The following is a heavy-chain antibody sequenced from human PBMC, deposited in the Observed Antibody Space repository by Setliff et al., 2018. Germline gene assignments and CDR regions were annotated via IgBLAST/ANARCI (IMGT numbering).Heavy chain of an antibody. D-gene: IGHD3-10*01. Sequence: PRGSLRLSCAGSGFTFNNYGMTWVRQAPGKGLEWVSIISGDGGFRDYGDSVKDRFIISRDNPRSTVYLQMNRLRVEDTAVYYCARGGGSGLGLDYLESWGQGTLVTVSS. J-gene: IGHJ4*02. CDR1: GFTFNNYG. CDR2: ISGDGGFR. CDR3: ARGGGSGLGLDYLES. V-gene: IGHV3-23*01.